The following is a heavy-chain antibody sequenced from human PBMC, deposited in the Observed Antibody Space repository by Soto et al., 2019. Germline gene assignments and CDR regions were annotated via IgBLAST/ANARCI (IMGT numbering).Heavy chain of an antibody. D-gene: IGHD3-16*02. Sequence: QVQLQESGPGLVKPSGTPSLTCAVSGGSISSSNWWSWVRQPPGKGLEWIGEIYHSGSTNYNPSLKSRVTISVDKSKNQFSLKLSSVTAADTAVYYCASSLLRLGELSPLDYWGQGTLVTVSS. V-gene: IGHV4-4*02. CDR1: GGSISSSNW. J-gene: IGHJ4*02. CDR2: IYHSGST. CDR3: ASSLLRLGELSPLDY.